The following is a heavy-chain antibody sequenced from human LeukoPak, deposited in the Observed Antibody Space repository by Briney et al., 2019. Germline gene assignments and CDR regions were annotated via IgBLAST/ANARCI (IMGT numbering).Heavy chain of an antibody. CDR1: GYTFTGYY. D-gene: IGHD2-2*01. J-gene: IGHJ4*02. Sequence: SVKISCKASGYTFTGYYMHWVRQAPGQGLEWMGGIIPIFGRANYAQKFQGRVTITADDSTSTAYMELSSLRSEDTAVYYCADLVYCSSSSCYEPFNQTWGQGTLVTVSP. CDR3: ADLVYCSSSSCYEPFNQT. CDR2: IIPIFGRA. V-gene: IGHV1-69*13.